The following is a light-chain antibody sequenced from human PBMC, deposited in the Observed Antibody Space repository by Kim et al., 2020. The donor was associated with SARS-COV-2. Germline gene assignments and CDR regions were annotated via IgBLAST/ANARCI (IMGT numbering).Light chain of an antibody. CDR1: SNNVGNEG. Sequence: ETATQTCTGNSNNVGNEGAAWQQQHQGKAPKLLSYRNNNRPSGISERLSTSRSGNTATLTITGLQPEDEADYYCSAWDFSLNGWVFGGGTQLTVL. J-gene: IGLJ3*02. CDR3: SAWDFSLNGWV. V-gene: IGLV10-54*01. CDR2: RNN.